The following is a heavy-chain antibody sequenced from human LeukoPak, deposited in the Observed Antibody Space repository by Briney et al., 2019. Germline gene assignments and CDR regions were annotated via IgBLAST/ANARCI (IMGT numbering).Heavy chain of an antibody. CDR1: GGSISSGGYY. CDR3: ARGLYDSSGYYYGGGLF. D-gene: IGHD3-22*01. V-gene: IGHV4-31*03. CDR2: IYYSGNT. J-gene: IGHJ4*02. Sequence: NPSETLSLTCTVSGGSISSGGYYWSWIRQHPGKGLEWIGYIYYSGNTYYNPSLKSRLTISVYTSKNQFSLKLSSVTAADTAVYYCARGLYDSSGYYYGGGLFWGQGTLVTVSS.